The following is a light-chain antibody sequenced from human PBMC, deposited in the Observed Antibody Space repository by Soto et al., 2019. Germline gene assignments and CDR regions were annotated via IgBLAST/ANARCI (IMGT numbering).Light chain of an antibody. CDR3: SSYTSPFTQD. Sequence: QSALTQPPSASGSPGQSVTISCTGTSSDVGGYNYVSWYQQHPGKAPKLLISEVTNRPSGVSNRFSGSKSGNADSLTISGLQAEDEAYYYCSSYTSPFTQDVGSGNKVSVL. CDR2: EVT. V-gene: IGLV2-14*01. CDR1: SSDVGGYNY. J-gene: IGLJ1*01.